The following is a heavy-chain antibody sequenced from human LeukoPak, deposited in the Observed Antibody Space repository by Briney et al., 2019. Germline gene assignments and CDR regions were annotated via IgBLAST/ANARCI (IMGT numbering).Heavy chain of an antibody. D-gene: IGHD5-24*01. J-gene: IGHJ3*02. CDR1: GFTFTDYY. Sequence: GGSLRLSCAASGFTFTDYYMSWIRQAPGKGLEWVSYISNSGSSTYYADSVKGRFTISRDIAKNSPYLQMNSLRAEDTAVYSCARGRDGYNSGAFDIWGQGTMVTVSS. CDR3: ARGRDGYNSGAFDI. V-gene: IGHV3-11*04. CDR2: ISNSGSST.